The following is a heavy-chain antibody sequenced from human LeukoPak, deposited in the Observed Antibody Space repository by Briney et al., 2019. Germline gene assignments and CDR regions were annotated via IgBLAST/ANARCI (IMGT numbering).Heavy chain of an antibody. Sequence: GGSLRLSCTASGFNFRSAWMSRARQAPGKGLEWVGRVRSKSDAGTMDYAAHVEGRFTISRDDSKNMVFLDMNSLKTEDTAVYYCGGRRVWGNGTVVTVSS. CDR2: VRSKSDAGTM. J-gene: IGHJ6*04. V-gene: IGHV3-15*01. CDR1: GFNFRSAW. D-gene: IGHD3-16*01. CDR3: GGRRV.